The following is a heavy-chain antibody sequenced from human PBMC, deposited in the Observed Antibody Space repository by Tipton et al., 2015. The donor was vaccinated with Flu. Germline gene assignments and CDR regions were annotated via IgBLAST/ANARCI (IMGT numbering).Heavy chain of an antibody. CDR3: ARGPGYYFDY. V-gene: IGHV4-59*01. Sequence: TLSLTCTVSGGSISGYYWSWIRQPPGKGLEWIAYIYYSGSTNYNPTHKSRVTISVDMSKNEFSLKLNSVTAADTAVYYWARGPGYYFDYWGQGTLVTVSS. J-gene: IGHJ4*02. CDR1: GGSISGYY. CDR2: IYYSGST.